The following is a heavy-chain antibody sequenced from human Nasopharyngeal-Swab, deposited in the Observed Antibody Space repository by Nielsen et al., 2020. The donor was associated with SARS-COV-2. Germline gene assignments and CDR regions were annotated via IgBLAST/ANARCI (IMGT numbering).Heavy chain of an antibody. V-gene: IGHV4-39*01. CDR2: IYYSGST. J-gene: IGHJ4*02. Sequence: SETLSLTCTVSGGSISSSRYYWGWIRQPPGKGLEWIGSIYYSGSTYYNPSLKSRVTISVDTSKNQFSLKLSSVTAADTAVYYCARHIIVDYGDYFDYWGQGTLVTVSS. CDR3: ARHIIVDYGDYFDY. D-gene: IGHD4-17*01. CDR1: GGSISSSRYY.